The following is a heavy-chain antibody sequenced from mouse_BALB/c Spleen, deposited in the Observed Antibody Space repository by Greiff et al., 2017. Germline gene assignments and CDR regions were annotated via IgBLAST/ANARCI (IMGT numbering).Heavy chain of an antibody. CDR2: ISSGGSYT. CDR3: TRDLTARATLFAY. CDR1: GFTFSSYT. Sequence: EVKLVESGGGLVQPGGSRKLSCAASGFTFSSYTMSWVRQTPEKRLEWVATISSGGSYTYYPDSVKGRFTISRDNAKNTLYLQMSSLKSEDTAMYYCTRDLTARATLFAYWGQGTLVTVSA. J-gene: IGHJ3*01. D-gene: IGHD3-2*01. V-gene: IGHV5-6-4*01.